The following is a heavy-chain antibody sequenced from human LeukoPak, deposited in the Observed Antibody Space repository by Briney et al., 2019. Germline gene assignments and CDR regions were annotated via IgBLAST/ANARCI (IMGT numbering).Heavy chain of an antibody. CDR3: ARTTEGGYTYDYFYYYYMDV. CDR2: IYYSGST. D-gene: IGHD5-18*01. CDR1: GGSISSYY. J-gene: IGHJ6*03. Sequence: SETLSLTCTVSGGSISSYYWSWIRQPPGKGLEWIGYIYYSGSTNYNPSLKSRVTISVDTSKDQFSLKLSSVTAADTAVYYCARTTEGGYTYDYFYYYYMDVWGKGTTVTISS. V-gene: IGHV4-59*01.